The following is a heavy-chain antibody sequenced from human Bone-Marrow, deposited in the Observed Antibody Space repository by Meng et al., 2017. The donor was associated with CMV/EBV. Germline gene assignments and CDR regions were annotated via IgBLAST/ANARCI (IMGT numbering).Heavy chain of an antibody. Sequence: GESLKISCAASGFTFSSYAMSWVRQAPGKGLEWVSVIYSGGSSTYYADSVKGRFTTSRDNSKNTLYLQMNSLRAEDTAVYYCARGPVNSKYYYYGMDVWGQGTTVTVSS. J-gene: IGHJ6*02. CDR2: IYSGGSST. CDR1: GFTFSSYA. D-gene: IGHD4-17*01. V-gene: IGHV3-23*03. CDR3: ARGPVNSKYYYYGMDV.